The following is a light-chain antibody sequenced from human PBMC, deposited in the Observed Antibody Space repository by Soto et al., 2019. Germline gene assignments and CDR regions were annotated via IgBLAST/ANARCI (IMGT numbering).Light chain of an antibody. CDR3: SSYTSTNTYV. Sequence: QSALPQPPSGSGSPGQSVAISCTGTSSDVGSYNRVAWYQQPPGTAPKLIISEVNNRPSGVPDRFSGSKSGNTASLTISGLQAEDEADYYCSSYTSTNTYVFGTGTKVTVL. V-gene: IGLV2-18*02. CDR1: SSDVGSYNR. J-gene: IGLJ1*01. CDR2: EVN.